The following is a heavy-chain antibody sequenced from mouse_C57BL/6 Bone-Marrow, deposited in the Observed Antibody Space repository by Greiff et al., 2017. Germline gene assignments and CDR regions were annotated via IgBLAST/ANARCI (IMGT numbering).Heavy chain of an antibody. V-gene: IGHV1-9*01. CDR1: GYTFTGYW. CDR3: ASKGLRLLFFLRVYFDY. Sequence: QVQLQHSGAELMKPGASVKLSCKATGYTFTGYWIEWVKQRPGHGLEWIGEILPGSGSTNYNEKFKGKATFTADTSSNTAYMQLSSLTTEDSAIYYCASKGLRLLFFLRVYFDYWGQGTTLTVSS. J-gene: IGHJ2*01. D-gene: IGHD1-2*01. CDR2: ILPGSGST.